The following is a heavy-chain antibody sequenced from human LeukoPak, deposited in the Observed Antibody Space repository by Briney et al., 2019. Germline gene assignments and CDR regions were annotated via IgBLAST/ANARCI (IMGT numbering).Heavy chain of an antibody. Sequence: GGSLRLSCAASGFTFSSYAMHWVRQAPGKGLEFVSAISNNGGSTYYANSVKSRFTISRDNSKNTLYLQMGSLRAEDMAVYYCARVRLGGSFDYWGQGTLVTVSS. J-gene: IGHJ4*02. CDR1: GFTFSSYA. CDR3: ARVRLGGSFDY. CDR2: ISNNGGST. V-gene: IGHV3-64*01. D-gene: IGHD2-15*01.